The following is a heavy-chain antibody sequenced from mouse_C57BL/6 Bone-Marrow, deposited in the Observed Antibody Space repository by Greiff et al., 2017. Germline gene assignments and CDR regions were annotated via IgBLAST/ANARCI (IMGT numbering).Heavy chain of an antibody. CDR3: ARSGDGYYLYWYFDV. Sequence: VQLQQSGPELVKPGASVKISCKASGYTFTDYYINWVKQRPGQGLEWIGWIFPGSGSTYYNEKFKGKATLTVDKSSSTAYMLLSSLTSEDSAVYFCARSGDGYYLYWYFDVWGTGTTVTVSS. D-gene: IGHD2-3*01. CDR1: GYTFTDYY. V-gene: IGHV1-75*01. CDR2: IFPGSGST. J-gene: IGHJ1*03.